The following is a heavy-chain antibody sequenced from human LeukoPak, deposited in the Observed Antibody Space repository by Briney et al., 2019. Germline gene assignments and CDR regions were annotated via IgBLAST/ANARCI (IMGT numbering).Heavy chain of an antibody. D-gene: IGHD3-9*01. CDR1: GYTFNDYY. CDR2: INPDSGGT. CDR3: ARLGENGLLTGYFYP. J-gene: IGHJ5*02. V-gene: IGHV1-2*02. Sequence: ASVKVSCKASGYTFNDYYMHWVRHAPGQGLEWMGRINPDSGGTDYAQKFQGRVTMTRDTSITTAYMDLDRLRSDDTAVYYCARLGENGLLTGYFYPWGQGTLVTVS.